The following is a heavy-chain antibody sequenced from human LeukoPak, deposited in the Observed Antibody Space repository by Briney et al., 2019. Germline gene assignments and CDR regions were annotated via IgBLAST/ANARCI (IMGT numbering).Heavy chain of an antibody. J-gene: IGHJ4*02. Sequence: GGSLRLSCAASGFTFSSYSMNWVRQAPGKGLEWVSYISSSSSTIYYADSVKGRFTISRDNAKNSLYLQMNSLRAEDTAVYYCARDNTGSSDHDFDYWGQGTLVTVSS. CDR2: ISSSSSTI. CDR1: GFTFSSYS. CDR3: ARDNTGSSDHDFDY. D-gene: IGHD6-6*01. V-gene: IGHV3-48*04.